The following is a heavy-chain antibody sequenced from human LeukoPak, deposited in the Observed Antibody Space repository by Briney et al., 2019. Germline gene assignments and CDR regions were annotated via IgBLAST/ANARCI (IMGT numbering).Heavy chain of an antibody. J-gene: IGHJ4*02. CDR3: ARGRADYYGSGSPNYYFDY. D-gene: IGHD3-10*01. CDR2: INHSGST. Sequence: SETLSLTCAVYGGSFNGYYWSWIRQPPGKGLEWIGEINHSGSTNYNPSLKSRVTISVDTSKNQFSLKLSSVTAADTAVYYCARGRADYYGSGSPNYYFDYWGQGTLVTVSS. V-gene: IGHV4-34*01. CDR1: GGSFNGYY.